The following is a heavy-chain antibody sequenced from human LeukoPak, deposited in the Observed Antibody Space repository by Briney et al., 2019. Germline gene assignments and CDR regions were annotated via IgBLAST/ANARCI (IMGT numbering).Heavy chain of an antibody. Sequence: SETLSLTCTVSGGSISSYYWSWIRQPPGKGLEWIGYIYYSGSTNYNPSLKSRVTISVDTSKNQFSLKLSSVTAADTAVYYCARGGASSFDPWSQGTLVTVSS. CDR2: IYYSGST. V-gene: IGHV4-59*01. J-gene: IGHJ5*02. CDR3: ARGGASSFDP. CDR1: GGSISSYY. D-gene: IGHD2-15*01.